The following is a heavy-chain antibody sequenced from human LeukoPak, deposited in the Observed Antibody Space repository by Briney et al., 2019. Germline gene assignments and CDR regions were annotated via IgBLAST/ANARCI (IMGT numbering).Heavy chain of an antibody. D-gene: IGHD1-26*01. J-gene: IGHJ4*02. CDR2: IWYDGSNK. Sequence: PGGSLRLSCAASGFTFSSYGMHCVRQAPGKGLEWVAVIWYDGSNKYYADSVKGRFTISRDNSKNTLYLQMNSLRAEDTAVYYCAKTWASEWELDYWGQGTLVTVSS. CDR1: GFTFSSYG. CDR3: AKTWASEWELDY. V-gene: IGHV3-30*02.